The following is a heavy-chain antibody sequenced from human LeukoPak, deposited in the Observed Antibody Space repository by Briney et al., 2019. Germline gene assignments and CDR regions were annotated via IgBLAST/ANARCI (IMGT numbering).Heavy chain of an antibody. D-gene: IGHD3-22*01. Sequence: GGSLRLSCAASGFTFSNYWMHWVRQAPGKGLVWVSRINPDGSDTKYADSVKGRFTISGDNAKNTLDLQLNNLRVDDTAVYYCARDYGRSLDYWGQGTLVTVSS. CDR1: GFTFSNYW. CDR2: INPDGSDT. CDR3: ARDYGRSLDY. V-gene: IGHV3-74*01. J-gene: IGHJ4*02.